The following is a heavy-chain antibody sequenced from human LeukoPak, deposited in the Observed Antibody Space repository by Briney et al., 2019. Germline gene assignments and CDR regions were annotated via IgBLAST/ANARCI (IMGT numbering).Heavy chain of an antibody. CDR3: ARGADHGGSYYPD. V-gene: IGHV3-74*01. CDR2: MKTDGTRI. D-gene: IGHD3-10*01. Sequence: GGSLRLSCAASGFMFSNSWMYWVRQGPGKGPVWVSRMKTDGTRIEYADSVKGRFTISRDNAKNTLFLQMSSLRVEDTAVYYCARGADHGGSYYPDWGQGTRVTVSS. CDR1: GFMFSNSW. J-gene: IGHJ4*02.